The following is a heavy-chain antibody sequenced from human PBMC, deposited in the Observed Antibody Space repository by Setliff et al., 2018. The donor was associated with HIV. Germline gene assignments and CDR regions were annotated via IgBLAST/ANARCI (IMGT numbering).Heavy chain of an antibody. D-gene: IGHD3-9*01. CDR3: ARGDTTGYYVTFYYYVDV. CDR2: INGDGRST. V-gene: IGHV3-74*01. CDR1: GFTISAYW. Sequence: PGGSLRLSCAASGFTISAYWMHWVRQVPGKGLVWVSRINGDGRSTSYAESVKGRFTISRDNARNTLYLQMNSLRAEDTAVYYCARGDTTGYYVTFYYYVDVWGKGTTVTVSS. J-gene: IGHJ6*03.